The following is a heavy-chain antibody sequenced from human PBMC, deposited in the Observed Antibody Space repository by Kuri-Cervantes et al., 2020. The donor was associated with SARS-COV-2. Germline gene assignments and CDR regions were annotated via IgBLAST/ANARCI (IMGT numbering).Heavy chain of an antibody. V-gene: IGHV4-39*01. D-gene: IGHD3-16*01. J-gene: IGHJ4*02. CDR2: IYYSGST. CDR1: DGSISSSSYY. CDR3: ATQSRGNC. Sequence: GSLRLSCTVSDGSISSSSYYWGWIRQPPGKGLEWIGSIYYSGSTYYNPSLKSRVTISVDTSKNQFSLKLSSVTAADTAVYYCATQSRGNCWGQGTLVTVSS.